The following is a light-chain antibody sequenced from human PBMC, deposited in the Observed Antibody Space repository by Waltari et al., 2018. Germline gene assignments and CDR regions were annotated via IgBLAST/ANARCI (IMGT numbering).Light chain of an antibody. Sequence: QSALTQPASVSGSPGQSITISCTGTSSDVGFYNFVSWYQHHPGKATKLMISDVSERPSGVSNRFSGAKSGNTDALTISGLQAEDEADDYCNSYAGSSSWVFGGGTKLTV. CDR2: DVS. CDR3: NSYAGSSSWV. J-gene: IGLJ3*02. V-gene: IGLV2-14*03. CDR1: SSDVGFYNF.